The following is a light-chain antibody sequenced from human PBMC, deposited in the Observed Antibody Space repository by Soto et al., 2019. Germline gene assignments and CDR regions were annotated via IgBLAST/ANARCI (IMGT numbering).Light chain of an antibody. Sequence: DIQMTQSPSTLSASVGDRVTITCRANESISTWLAWYQQKSGKAPKLLIYDASSLESGVPSRFSGSGSGTEFSLTISSMQPDDIATYYCQEYNSYWTFGQGTKVDIK. CDR3: QEYNSYWT. CDR2: DAS. J-gene: IGKJ1*01. V-gene: IGKV1-5*01. CDR1: ESISTW.